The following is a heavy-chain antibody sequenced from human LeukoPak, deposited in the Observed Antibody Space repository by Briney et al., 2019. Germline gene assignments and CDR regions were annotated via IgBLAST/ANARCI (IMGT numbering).Heavy chain of an antibody. CDR2: ISAGGGST. CDR3: ARTAMGDYVRFPNDY. D-gene: IGHD4-17*01. Sequence: GGSLRLSCAPSRFTFTSYAMTGGRGAPREGLEWGSAISAGGGSTYYADSVKGRFTIARDNSKNTLSLQMDSLRAEDTAVYYCARTAMGDYVRFPNDYWGQGTLVTVSS. J-gene: IGHJ4*02. CDR1: RFTFTSYA. V-gene: IGHV3-23*01.